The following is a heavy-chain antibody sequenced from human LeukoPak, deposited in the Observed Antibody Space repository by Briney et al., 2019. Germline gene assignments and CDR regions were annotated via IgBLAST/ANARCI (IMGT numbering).Heavy chain of an antibody. Sequence: GGSLRLSCAASGFTFSSYGMSWVRQAPGKGLEWVSAISGSGGSTYYADSVKGRFTISRDNSKNTLYLQMNSLRAEDTAVYYCAKDTGYCSSTSCYGPWPEFDYWGQGTLVTVSS. CDR1: GFTFSSYG. CDR2: ISGSGGST. J-gene: IGHJ4*02. V-gene: IGHV3-23*01. CDR3: AKDTGYCSSTSCYGPWPEFDY. D-gene: IGHD2-2*01.